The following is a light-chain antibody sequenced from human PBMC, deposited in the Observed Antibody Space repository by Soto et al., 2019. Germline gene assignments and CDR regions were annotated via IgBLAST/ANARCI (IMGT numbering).Light chain of an antibody. Sequence: EIVLTQSPGTLSLSPGERATLSCRASQSVSSSYLAWYQQKPGQAPRLLIYGASSRATGIPERFSGSGSGTDFTLTISRLEPEDFAVYYCQQSGSSSGWTFGQGTKVDIK. J-gene: IGKJ1*01. CDR2: GAS. CDR1: QSVSSSY. V-gene: IGKV3-20*01. CDR3: QQSGSSSGWT.